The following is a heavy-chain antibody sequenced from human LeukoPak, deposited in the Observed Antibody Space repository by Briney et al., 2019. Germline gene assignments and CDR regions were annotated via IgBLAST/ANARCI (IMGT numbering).Heavy chain of an antibody. Sequence: PSETLSLTCTVSGGSVRSTYYYWVWIRQPPGKGLEWIGSIDYSGSTYNSPSLKSRVTMSVDTSKNQFSLKLSSVTAADTAVYYCARDHPSTYYDILTGYSANYFDYWGQGTLVTVSS. V-gene: IGHV4-39*07. CDR1: GGSVRSTYYY. CDR2: IDYSGST. J-gene: IGHJ4*02. D-gene: IGHD3-9*01. CDR3: ARDHPSTYYDILTGYSANYFDY.